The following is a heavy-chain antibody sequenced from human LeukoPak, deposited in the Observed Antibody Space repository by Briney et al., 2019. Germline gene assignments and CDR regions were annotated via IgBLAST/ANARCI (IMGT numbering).Heavy chain of an antibody. CDR2: ISGNGGTT. D-gene: IGHD3-10*01. Sequence: PGGTLRLSCAASGFTFSSYDMSWVRQAPGKGLEWVSAISGNGGTTYYADSVRGRFTISRDNSKNTLYLQMNSLRAEDTAIYYCAKAGTYYFDYWGQGTLVPVSS. V-gene: IGHV3-23*01. CDR3: AKAGTYYFDY. CDR1: GFTFSSYD. J-gene: IGHJ4*02.